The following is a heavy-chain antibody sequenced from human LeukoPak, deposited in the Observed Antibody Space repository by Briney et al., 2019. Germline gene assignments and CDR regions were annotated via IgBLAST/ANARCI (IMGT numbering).Heavy chain of an antibody. D-gene: IGHD2-2*01. CDR1: GFTFSSYS. Sequence: GGSLRLSCAASGFTFSSYSMNWVRQAPGKGLEWVSSITSSSSYKYYADSVKGRFTISRDNAKNSLYLQMNSLRAEDTAVYYCSREHALGDFWGQGSLVTVPS. CDR2: ITSSSSYK. CDR3: SREHALGDF. V-gene: IGHV3-21*01. J-gene: IGHJ4*02.